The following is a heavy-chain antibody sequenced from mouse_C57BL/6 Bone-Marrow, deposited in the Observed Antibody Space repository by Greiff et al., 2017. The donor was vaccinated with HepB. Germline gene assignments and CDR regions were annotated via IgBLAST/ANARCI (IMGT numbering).Heavy chain of an antibody. CDR2: ISDGGSYT. Sequence: DVKLVESGGGLVKPGGSLKLSCAASGFTFSSYAMSWVRQTPEKRLEWVATISDGGSYTYYPDNVKGRFTISRDNAKNNLYLQMSHLKSEDTAMYYCARDGGGDFDYWGQGTTLTVSS. V-gene: IGHV5-4*01. CDR1: GFTFSSYA. J-gene: IGHJ2*01. CDR3: ARDGGGDFDY.